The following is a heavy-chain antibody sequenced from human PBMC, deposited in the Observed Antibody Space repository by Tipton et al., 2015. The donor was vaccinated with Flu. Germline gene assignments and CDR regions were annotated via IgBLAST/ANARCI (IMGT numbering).Heavy chain of an antibody. D-gene: IGHD4-23*01. V-gene: IGHV4-34*01. J-gene: IGHJ5*02. CDR2: INHSGST. CDR1: GGSFSGYY. CDR3: ARGPDWIPPHRQVGGRYLDP. Sequence: LRLSCAVYGGSFSGYYWSWIRQPPGKGLEWIGEINHSGSTNYNPSLKSRVTISVDTSKNQFSLKLSSVTAADTAVYYCARGPDWIPPHRQVGGRYLDPWGQGTLVTVSS.